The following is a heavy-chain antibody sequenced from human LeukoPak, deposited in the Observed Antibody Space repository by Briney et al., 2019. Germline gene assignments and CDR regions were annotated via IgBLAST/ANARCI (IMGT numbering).Heavy chain of an antibody. J-gene: IGHJ4*02. CDR1: GYTFTDYY. D-gene: IGHD1-26*01. Sequence: VASVKVSCKASGYTFTDYYLHWVRQAPGQGLEWMGWINPDSGGTNSAQKFQGRVTMTRDTSISTAYMELSRLTSDDTAVYYCAKDLSGSYYYFDYWGQGTLVTVSS. V-gene: IGHV1-2*02. CDR3: AKDLSGSYYYFDY. CDR2: INPDSGGT.